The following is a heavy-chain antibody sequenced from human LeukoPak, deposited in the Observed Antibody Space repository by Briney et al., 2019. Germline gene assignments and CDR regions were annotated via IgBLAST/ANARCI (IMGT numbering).Heavy chain of an antibody. V-gene: IGHV3-30*02. D-gene: IGHD5-18*01. CDR2: IRYDGSNK. Sequence: PGGSLRLSCAASGFTFSSYGMHWVRQAPGKGLEWVAFIRYDGSNKYYADSVKGRFTISRDNSKNTLYLQMNSLRAEDTAVYYCAKDPGPPIQPDAFDIWGQGTMVTVSS. CDR1: GFTFSSYG. CDR3: AKDPGPPIQPDAFDI. J-gene: IGHJ3*02.